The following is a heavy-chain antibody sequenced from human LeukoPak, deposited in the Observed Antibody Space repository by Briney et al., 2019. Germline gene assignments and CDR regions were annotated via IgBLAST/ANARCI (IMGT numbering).Heavy chain of an antibody. J-gene: IGHJ4*02. Sequence: PGGSLRLSCAASGFTFSSCAMSWVRQAPGKGLEWVSAISGSGGSTYYADSVKGRFTISRDNAKNSLYLQMNSLRAEDTAVYYCAKSSGSYGFDYWGQGTLVTVSS. CDR2: ISGSGGST. V-gene: IGHV3-23*01. D-gene: IGHD1-26*01. CDR1: GFTFSSCA. CDR3: AKSSGSYGFDY.